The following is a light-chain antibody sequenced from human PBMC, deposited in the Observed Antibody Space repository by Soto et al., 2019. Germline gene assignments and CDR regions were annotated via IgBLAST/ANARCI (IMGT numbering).Light chain of an antibody. V-gene: IGLV2-14*01. CDR1: SSDVGGYNY. Sequence: QSALTQPASVSGSPGQSITISCTGTSSDVGGYNYVSWYQQHPGKAPKLMIYEVSNRPSGVSNRFSGSKSGNTASLTISGRQAEEEADYYCSSYKSSSTPVVFGGGTQLTVL. J-gene: IGLJ2*01. CDR3: SSYKSSSTPVV. CDR2: EVS.